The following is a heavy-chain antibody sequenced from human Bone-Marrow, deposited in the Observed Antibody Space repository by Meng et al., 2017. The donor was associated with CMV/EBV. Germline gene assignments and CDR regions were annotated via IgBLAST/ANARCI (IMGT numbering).Heavy chain of an antibody. CDR2: IRYDGSNK. CDR1: GFTFSSYG. CDR3: ARGSGIAARPNPSGGMDV. V-gene: IGHV3-30*02. J-gene: IGHJ6*02. Sequence: GGSLRLSCAASGFTFSSYGMHWVRQAPGKGLEWVAFIRYDGSNKYYADSVKGRFTISRDNSKNTLYLQMNSLRAEDTAVYYCARGSGIAARPNPSGGMDVWGQGTTVTVSS. D-gene: IGHD6-6*01.